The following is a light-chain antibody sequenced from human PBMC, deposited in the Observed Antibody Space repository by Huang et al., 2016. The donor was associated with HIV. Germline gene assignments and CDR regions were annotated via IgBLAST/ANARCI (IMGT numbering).Light chain of an antibody. Sequence: DIQMTQSPSSLSASVVDRVTITCRASQTINKYLNWYQQKPGKPPKLLIFAASSLQSGVPSKFSGSGSGTYFTLTISRLQPEDFATYYCQQSYNTPSTFGQGTRLEIK. V-gene: IGKV1-39*01. J-gene: IGKJ2*01. CDR3: QQSYNTPST. CDR1: QTINKY. CDR2: AAS.